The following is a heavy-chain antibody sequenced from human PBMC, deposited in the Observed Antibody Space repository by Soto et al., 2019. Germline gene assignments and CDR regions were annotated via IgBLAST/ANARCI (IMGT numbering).Heavy chain of an antibody. J-gene: IGHJ6*02. D-gene: IGHD2-15*01. V-gene: IGHV3-33*01. CDR2: IWYDGSNK. CDR3: ASEYCSGGRCYYYGMDV. CDR1: GFTFSTYG. Sequence: QVQLVESGGGVVQPGRSLGLSCAASGFTFSTYGMHWVRQAPDKGLEWVAVIWYDGSNKYYADSVKGRFTISRDNSKNTLYLQMNSLRAEDTAVYYCASEYCSGGRCYYYGMDVWGQGTTVTVSS.